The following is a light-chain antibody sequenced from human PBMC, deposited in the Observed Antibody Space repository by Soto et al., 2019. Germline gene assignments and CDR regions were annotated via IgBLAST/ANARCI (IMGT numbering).Light chain of an antibody. CDR1: QSVSSSY. V-gene: IGKV3-20*01. J-gene: IGKJ1*01. Sequence: EIVLTQSPGTLSLSPGERATLSCRASQSVSSSYLAWYQQRPGQAPRLLIYGASSRATGIPDRFSGSGSGTDFTLTISRLELEDLAVYYCQKYGSAPRTFGQGTKVEIK. CDR3: QKYGSAPRT. CDR2: GAS.